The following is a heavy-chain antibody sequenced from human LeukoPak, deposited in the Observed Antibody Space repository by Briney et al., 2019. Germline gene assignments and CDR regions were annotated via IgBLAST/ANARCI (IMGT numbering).Heavy chain of an antibody. D-gene: IGHD3-9*01. V-gene: IGHV4-59*01. Sequence: PSETLSLTCTVSGGSISSYYWSRIRQPPGKGLEWIGYIYYSGSTNYNPSLKSRVTISVDTSKNQFSLKLSSVTAADTAVYYCARLLTYYDILTGYSGWFDPWGQGTLVTVSS. CDR3: ARLLTYYDILTGYSGWFDP. CDR1: GGSISSYY. CDR2: IYYSGST. J-gene: IGHJ5*02.